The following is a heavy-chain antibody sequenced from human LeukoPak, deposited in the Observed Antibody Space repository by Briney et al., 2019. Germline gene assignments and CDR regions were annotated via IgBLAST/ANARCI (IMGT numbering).Heavy chain of an antibody. CDR2: FNPNSGGT. Sequence: ASVKVSCKASGYTFTGYYIHWVRQAPGQGLEWMGWFNPNSGGTNYAQKFQGRVTMTRDTSISTVYMELSRLRSDDTAVYYCAREYFHSSGYFLDYWGQGTLVTVSS. CDR1: GYTFTGYY. CDR3: AREYFHSSGYFLDY. J-gene: IGHJ4*02. D-gene: IGHD3-22*01. V-gene: IGHV1-2*02.